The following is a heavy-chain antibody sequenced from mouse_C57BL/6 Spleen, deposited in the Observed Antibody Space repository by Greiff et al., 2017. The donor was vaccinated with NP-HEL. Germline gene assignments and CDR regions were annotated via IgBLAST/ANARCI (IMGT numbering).Heavy chain of an antibody. CDR2: ISSGGDYI. Sequence: EVKVVESGEGLVKPGGSLKLSCAASGFTFSSYAMSWVRQTPEKRLEWVAYISSGGDYIYYADTVKGRFTISRDNARNTLYLQMSSLKSEDTAMYYCTRADYPYYFDYWGQGTTLTVSS. J-gene: IGHJ2*01. D-gene: IGHD2-4*01. V-gene: IGHV5-9-1*02. CDR1: GFTFSSYA. CDR3: TRADYPYYFDY.